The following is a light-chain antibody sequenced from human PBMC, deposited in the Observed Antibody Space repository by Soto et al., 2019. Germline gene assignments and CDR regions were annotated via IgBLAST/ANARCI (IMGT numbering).Light chain of an antibody. CDR3: QQYRGKPFT. CDR2: DAS. J-gene: IGKJ2*01. CDR1: QSSDSW. V-gene: IGKV1-5*01. Sequence: DIQMTQSPSTLSASVGDRVTIACRASQSSDSWLAWYQQKPGKAPKFLIYDASDLESGVPSRFSGSGSGTEFTLTISSLQPDDFATYYCQQYRGKPFTFGQGTKVEIK.